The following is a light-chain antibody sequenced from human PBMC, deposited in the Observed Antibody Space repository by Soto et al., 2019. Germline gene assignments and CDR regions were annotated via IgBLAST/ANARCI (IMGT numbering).Light chain of an antibody. CDR1: NIGSKS. CDR2: DDG. V-gene: IGLV3-21*02. J-gene: IGLJ1*01. Sequence: SYELTQPPSVSVAPGQTARITCGGNNIGSKSVHWYQQKPGQAPVLVIYDDGDRPSGIPERFSGSNSGNTATLTISRVEAGDEAHYFCQVWDSSSDHREVFGNGTKLTVL. CDR3: QVWDSSSDHREV.